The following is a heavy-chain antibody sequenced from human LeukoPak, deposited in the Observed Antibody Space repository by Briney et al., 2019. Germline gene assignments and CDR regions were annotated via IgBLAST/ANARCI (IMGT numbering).Heavy chain of an antibody. D-gene: IGHD4-17*01. V-gene: IGHV3-48*01. CDR2: ISSSSSTI. CDR3: ARERHYGALDY. Sequence: GGSLRLSCAASGITFSSYSMNWVRQAPGKGLEWVSYISSSSSTIYYADSVKGRFTISRDNAKNSLYLQMNSLRAEDTAVYYCARERHYGALDYWGQGTLVTVSS. CDR1: GITFSSYS. J-gene: IGHJ4*02.